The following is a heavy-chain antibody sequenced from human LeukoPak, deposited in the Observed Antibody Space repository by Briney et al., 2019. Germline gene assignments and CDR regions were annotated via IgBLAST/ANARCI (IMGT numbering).Heavy chain of an antibody. D-gene: IGHD3-16*01. CDR3: ATEGGSYFDY. CDR1: GFTFSSYA. J-gene: IGHJ4*02. CDR2: ISYDGSNK. V-gene: IGHV3-30-3*01. Sequence: GGSLRLSCAASGFTFSSYAMHWFRQAPGKGLEWVAVISYDGSNKYYADSVKGRFTISRDNSKNTLYLQMNSVRAADTAVYYCATEGGSYFDYWGQGTLVTVSS.